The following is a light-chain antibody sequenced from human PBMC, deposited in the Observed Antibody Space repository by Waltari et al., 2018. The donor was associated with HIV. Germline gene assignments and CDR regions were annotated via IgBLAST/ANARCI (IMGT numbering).Light chain of an antibody. J-gene: IGLJ3*02. CDR1: SSDVGGYNY. Sequence: QSALTQPASVSGSPGQSITISCTGTSSDVGGYNYVSWYQQYPGKAPKLMIFEVSNRPSGVSTRFAGSKSVNTASLTISGLQAEDEAYYYCSSYTTRSTPDPNWVFGGGTKLTVL. V-gene: IGLV2-14*01. CDR3: SSYTTRSTPDPNWV. CDR2: EVS.